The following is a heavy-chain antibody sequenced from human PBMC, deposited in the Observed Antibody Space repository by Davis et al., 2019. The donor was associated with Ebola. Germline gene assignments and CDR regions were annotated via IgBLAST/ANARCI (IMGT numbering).Heavy chain of an antibody. Sequence: ASVKVSCKASGYTFTSYYMHWVRQAPGQGLEWMGIINPSGGSTSYAQKFQGRVTITADKSTSTAYMELSSLRSEDTAVYYCARSYFDWLLRARAFDIWGQGTMVTVSS. CDR3: ARSYFDWLLRARAFDI. J-gene: IGHJ3*02. D-gene: IGHD3-9*01. CDR1: GYTFTSYY. V-gene: IGHV1-46*01. CDR2: INPSGGST.